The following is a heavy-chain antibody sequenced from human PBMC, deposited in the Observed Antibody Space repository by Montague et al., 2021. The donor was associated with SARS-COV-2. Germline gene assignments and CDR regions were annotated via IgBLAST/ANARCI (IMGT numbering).Heavy chain of an antibody. Sequence: SLRLFCAASGFNFPRYCMHWVRQSPGQGLEWVARICDGVRRISYADSVRDRFTVSRDNAKNTLSLLMNNLGGEDTAVYYCVRDGGDDKHDWWFDLWGRGTHVSVSS. D-gene: IGHD2-21*02. J-gene: IGHJ2*01. CDR1: GFNFPRYC. V-gene: IGHV3-74*01. CDR2: ICDGVRRI. CDR3: VRDGGDDKHDWWFDL.